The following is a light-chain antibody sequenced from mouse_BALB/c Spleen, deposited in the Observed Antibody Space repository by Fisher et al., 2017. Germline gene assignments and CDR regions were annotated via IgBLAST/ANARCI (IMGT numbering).Light chain of an antibody. J-gene: IGKJ4*01. CDR2: YTS. CDR1: SSVSY. V-gene: IGKV4-50*01. Sequence: DIVLTQTTAIMSASPGEKVTMTCSASSSVSYMYWYQQKPRSSPKLWIYYTSNLAPGVPARFSGSGSGNSYSLTISSLEYEDMGIYYCLQYDEFPFTFGSGTKLEIK. CDR3: LQYDEFPFT.